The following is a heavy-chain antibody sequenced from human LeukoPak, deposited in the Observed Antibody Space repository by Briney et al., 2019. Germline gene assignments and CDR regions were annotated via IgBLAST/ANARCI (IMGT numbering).Heavy chain of an antibody. CDR2: IYYSGST. J-gene: IGHJ6*02. Sequence: SETLSLTCTVSGGSVSSYYWSWIRQPPGKGLEWIGYIYYSGSTNYNPSLKSRVTISVDTSKNQFSLKLSSVTAADTAVYYCARWYYYYYGMDVWGQGTTVTVSS. CDR3: ARWYYYYYGMDV. V-gene: IGHV4-59*02. CDR1: GGSVSSYY.